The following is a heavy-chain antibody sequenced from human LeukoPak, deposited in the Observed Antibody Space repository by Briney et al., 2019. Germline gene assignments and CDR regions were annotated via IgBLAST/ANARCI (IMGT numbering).Heavy chain of an antibody. CDR1: GFTFSSYS. Sequence: GGSLKLSCAASGFTFSSYSMNWVRQAPGKGLEWVSSISSSSSYIYYADSVKGRFTISRDNAKNSLYLQMNSLRAEDTAVYYCARVGCIGGATTRHYYYYGMDVWGQGTTVTVSS. CDR3: ARVGCIGGATTRHYYYYGMDV. V-gene: IGHV3-21*01. J-gene: IGHJ6*02. CDR2: ISSSSSYI. D-gene: IGHD1-26*01.